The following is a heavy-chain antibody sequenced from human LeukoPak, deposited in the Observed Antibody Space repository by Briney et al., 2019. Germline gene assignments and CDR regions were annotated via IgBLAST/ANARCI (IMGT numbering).Heavy chain of an antibody. J-gene: IGHJ3*02. CDR3: ARVEWFGELSPFDI. V-gene: IGHV4-61*01. CDR2: IYYSGST. Sequence: SETLSLTCTVSGGSVSSGTYYWSWIRQPPGEGLEWIGYIYYSGSTNYNPSPKSRVTISVDTSKNQFSLKLSSVTAADMAVYYCARVEWFGELSPFDIWGQGTMVTVSS. D-gene: IGHD3-10*01. CDR1: GGSVSSGTYY.